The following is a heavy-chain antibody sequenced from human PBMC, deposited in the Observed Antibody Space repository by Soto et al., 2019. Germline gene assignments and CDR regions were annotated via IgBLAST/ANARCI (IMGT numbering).Heavy chain of an antibody. J-gene: IGHJ4*02. CDR3: ARVSGYDSSGYYFDY. CDR2: ISAYNGNT. Sequence: GASVKVSCKASGYTFTSYGISWVRQAPGQGLEWMGWISAYNGNTNYAQKLQGRVTMTTDTSTSTAYMELRSLRSDDTAVYYCARVSGYDSSGYYFDYWGQGTLVTVS. CDR1: GYTFTSYG. V-gene: IGHV1-18*01. D-gene: IGHD3-22*01.